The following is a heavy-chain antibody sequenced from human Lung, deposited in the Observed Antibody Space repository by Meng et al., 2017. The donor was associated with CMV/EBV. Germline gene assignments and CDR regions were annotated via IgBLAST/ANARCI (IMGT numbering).Heavy chain of an antibody. D-gene: IGHD2/OR15-2a*01. Sequence: ASXXVSXKASGYTFSNYDIIWVRQASGQGLEWVGWMNPNRGNTAYAQKFQGRVTMTRDTSTSIAYMELSSLRSGDTAVYYCARGQVQCSTINCHDYRFSGMDVWXQG. J-gene: IGHJ6*01. CDR2: MNPNRGNT. CDR1: GYTFSNYD. V-gene: IGHV1-8*01. CDR3: ARGQVQCSTINCHDYRFSGMDV.